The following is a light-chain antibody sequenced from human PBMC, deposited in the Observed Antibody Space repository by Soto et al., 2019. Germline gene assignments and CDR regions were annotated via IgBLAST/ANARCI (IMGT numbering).Light chain of an antibody. Sequence: EIVLTQPPGPLSLSPGERATPSCRTSQSVSSSYLAWNQQKPGQAPRLLIYGTSSRPTGIPDRFSGSGSGTDFTLTISRLEPEDFAVYYCQQYSNSPNTFGQGTKVEIE. CDR1: QSVSSSY. V-gene: IGKV3-20*01. CDR3: QQYSNSPNT. J-gene: IGKJ2*01. CDR2: GTS.